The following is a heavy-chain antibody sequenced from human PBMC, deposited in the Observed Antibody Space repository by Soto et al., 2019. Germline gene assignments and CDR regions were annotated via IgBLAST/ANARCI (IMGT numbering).Heavy chain of an antibody. CDR2: INGDGSTT. CDR1: RFSLAPYW. V-gene: IGHV3-74*01. Sequence: EVQLVEAGGGLVQPGGSLRLSCAASRFSLAPYWMHWVRQVPGKGLVWVARINGDGSTTNYAESVTGRVTISRDNAKNTLYLHMNSLRAEDTAVYHGARAQMSGEYWGQGTLVTVYS. J-gene: IGHJ4*02. CDR3: ARAQMSGEY.